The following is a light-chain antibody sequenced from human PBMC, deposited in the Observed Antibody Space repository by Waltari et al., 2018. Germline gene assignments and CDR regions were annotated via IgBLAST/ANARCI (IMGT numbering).Light chain of an antibody. CDR2: DVS. V-gene: IGLV2-14*03. CDR3: SSYTNTNTLV. CDR1: SNDVGFYNY. J-gene: IGLJ2*01. Sequence: QFALTQPASVSGSPGQPITISCTGTSNDVGFYNYVSWYQHLPGKAPKLIIYDVSRWPSGVSNRFSGSKSGNTASLTISGLQAEDEADYYCSSYTNTNTLVFGGGTKVTVL.